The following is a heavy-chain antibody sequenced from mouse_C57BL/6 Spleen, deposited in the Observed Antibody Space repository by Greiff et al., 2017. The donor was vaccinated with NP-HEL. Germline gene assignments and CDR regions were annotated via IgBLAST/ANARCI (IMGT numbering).Heavy chain of an antibody. V-gene: IGHV1-18*01. Sequence: VQLQQSGPELVKPGASVKIPCKASGYTFTDYNMDWVKQSHGKSLEWIGDINPNNGGTIYNQKFKGKATLTVDKSSSTAYMELRSLTSEDTAVYYCARSSSSGYAWFAYWGQGTLVTVSA. J-gene: IGHJ3*01. CDR3: ARSSSSGYAWFAY. CDR1: GYTFTDYN. D-gene: IGHD3-2*02. CDR2: INPNNGGT.